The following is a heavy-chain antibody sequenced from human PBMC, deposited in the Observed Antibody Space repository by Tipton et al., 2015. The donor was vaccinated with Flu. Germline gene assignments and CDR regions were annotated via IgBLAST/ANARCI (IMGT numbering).Heavy chain of an antibody. CDR1: GGTFSGYA. J-gene: IGHJ4*02. V-gene: IGHV1-69*18. CDR3: ARDTYSYGYGWPLYFDL. D-gene: IGHD5-18*01. Sequence: QLVQSGAEVKKPGSSVKVSCQASGGTFSGYAISWVRQAPGQGLEWMGRIIPISGTTNYAQKFQDRVTITADESTTTGYMELSSLRSEDTAVYYCARDTYSYGYGWPLYFDLWGQGTLVTVSS. CDR2: IIPISGTT.